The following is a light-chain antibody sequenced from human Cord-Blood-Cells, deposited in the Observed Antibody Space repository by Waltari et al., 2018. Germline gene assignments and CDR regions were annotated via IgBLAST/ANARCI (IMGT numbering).Light chain of an antibody. CDR1: QGISSY. Sequence: AIRMTQSPSSFSASTGDRVTTTCRARQGISSYLAWYQQKPGKAPKLLIYAASTLQSGVPSRFSGSGSGTDFTLTISCLQSEDFATYYCQQYYSYPLTFGGGTKVEIK. CDR3: QQYYSYPLT. J-gene: IGKJ4*01. CDR2: AAS. V-gene: IGKV1-8*01.